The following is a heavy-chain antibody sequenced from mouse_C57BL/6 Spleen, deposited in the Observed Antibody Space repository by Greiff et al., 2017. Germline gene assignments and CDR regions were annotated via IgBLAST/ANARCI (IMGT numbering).Heavy chain of an antibody. D-gene: IGHD2-4*01. Sequence: EVMLVESGGGLVKPGGSLKLSCAASGFTFSDYGMHWVRQAPEKGLEWVAYISSGSSTIYYEDTVKGRFTISRDNAKNTLFLQMTSLRSEDTAMYYCARTYYDYAVEYWGQGTTLTVSS. CDR2: ISSGSSTI. J-gene: IGHJ2*01. CDR3: ARTYYDYAVEY. V-gene: IGHV5-17*01. CDR1: GFTFSDYG.